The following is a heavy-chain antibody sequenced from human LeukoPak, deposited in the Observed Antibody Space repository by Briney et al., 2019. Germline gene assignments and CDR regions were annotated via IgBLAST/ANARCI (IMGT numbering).Heavy chain of an antibody. CDR2: ISYSSRAR. CDR3: ARAYCSSTSCFG. V-gene: IGHV3-48*01. J-gene: IGHJ4*02. Sequence: GGSLRLPCAASGFTFSSYNMNWVRQAPGKGLEWVSSISYSSRARYYADSVRGRFTISRDNFKDSLYLQMDSLRAEDTAVYYCARAYCSSTSCFGWGRGTLVTVSS. D-gene: IGHD2-2*01. CDR1: GFTFSSYN.